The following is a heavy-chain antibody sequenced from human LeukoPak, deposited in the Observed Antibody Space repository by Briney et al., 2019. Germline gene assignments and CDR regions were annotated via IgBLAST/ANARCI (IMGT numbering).Heavy chain of an antibody. D-gene: IGHD2-21*02. CDR3: AKDLSWLLDAFDI. CDR2: IRYDGSNK. V-gene: IGHV3-30*02. Sequence: GGSLRLSCAASGFTFSSYGMHWVRQAPGKGLEWVAFIRYDGSNKYYADSVKGRFTISRDNSKNTLYLQMNSLRAEDTAVYYCAKDLSWLLDAFDIWGQGTMVTVSS. CDR1: GFTFSSYG. J-gene: IGHJ3*02.